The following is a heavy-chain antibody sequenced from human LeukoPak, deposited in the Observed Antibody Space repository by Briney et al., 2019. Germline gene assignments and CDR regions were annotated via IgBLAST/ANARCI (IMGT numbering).Heavy chain of an antibody. CDR3: ATGRGALFDY. J-gene: IGHJ4*02. Sequence: ASVKVSCKASGYTFISYDINWVRQATGQGLEWMGWMSPNSGNTGYAQQFQGRVTMTRDTSISTAYMELRSLRSEDTAVYYCATGRGALFDYWGQGTLVTVSS. CDR1: GYTFISYD. V-gene: IGHV1-8*01. D-gene: IGHD3-16*02. CDR2: MSPNSGNT.